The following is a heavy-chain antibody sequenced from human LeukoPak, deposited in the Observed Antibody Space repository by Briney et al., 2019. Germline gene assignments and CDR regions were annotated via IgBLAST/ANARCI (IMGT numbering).Heavy chain of an antibody. Sequence: ASVKVSCKASGYTFTSYGISWVRQAPGQGLEWMGWISAYNGNTNYAQKLQGRVTMTTDTSTSTAYMELRSLKSDDTAVYYCARSNGLLWFGEFDYWGQGTLATVSS. V-gene: IGHV1-18*04. D-gene: IGHD3-10*01. CDR1: GYTFTSYG. CDR3: ARSNGLLWFGEFDY. J-gene: IGHJ4*02. CDR2: ISAYNGNT.